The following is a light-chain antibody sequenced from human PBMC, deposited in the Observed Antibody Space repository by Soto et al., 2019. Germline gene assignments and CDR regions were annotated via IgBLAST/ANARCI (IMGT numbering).Light chain of an antibody. Sequence: EIVMTQSPATLSVSPGERATLSCRASQSVSSNLAWYQQKPGQAPRLLIYGASTRATGIPARFSGSGSGTEFSLTSSSVQSEDFAVYYCQQCNNWPYTFGQGTKLEIK. CDR2: GAS. V-gene: IGKV3-15*01. CDR1: QSVSSN. J-gene: IGKJ2*01. CDR3: QQCNNWPYT.